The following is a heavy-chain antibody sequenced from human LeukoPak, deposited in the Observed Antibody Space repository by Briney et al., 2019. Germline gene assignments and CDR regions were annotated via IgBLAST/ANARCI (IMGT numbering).Heavy chain of an antibody. CDR2: IWYDGSNK. Sequence: PGGSLRLSCAASGFTFSSYGMHWVRQAPGKGLEWVAVIWYDGSNKYYADSVKGRFTISRDNSKNTLYLQMNSLRAEDTAVYYCARAGNYGDYVYAFDIWGQGTMVTVSS. J-gene: IGHJ3*02. D-gene: IGHD4-17*01. CDR3: ARAGNYGDYVYAFDI. V-gene: IGHV3-33*08. CDR1: GFTFSSYG.